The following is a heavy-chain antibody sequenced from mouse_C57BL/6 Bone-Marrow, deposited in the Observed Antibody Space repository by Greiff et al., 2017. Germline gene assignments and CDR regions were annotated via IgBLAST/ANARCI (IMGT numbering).Heavy chain of an antibody. D-gene: IGHD2-2*01. Sequence: EVQLQESGGGLVQPGGSMKLSCAASGFTFSDAWMDWVRQSPEKGLEWVAEIRNKANNHATYYAESVKGRFTISRDDSKSSVYLQMNSLRAEDTGIYYCTRNGLYYFDYWGQGTTLTVSS. CDR2: IRNKANNHAT. CDR1: GFTFSDAW. V-gene: IGHV6-6*01. CDR3: TRNGLYYFDY. J-gene: IGHJ2*01.